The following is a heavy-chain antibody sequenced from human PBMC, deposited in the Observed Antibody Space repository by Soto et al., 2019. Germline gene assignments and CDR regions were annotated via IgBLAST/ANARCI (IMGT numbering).Heavy chain of an antibody. CDR3: ARQSEYYYASGRAAPLYGMDV. CDR1: GGSISSISSY. CDR2: VYYSGST. V-gene: IGHV4-39*01. Sequence: PSETLSLTCTVSGGSISSISSYWGWIRQPPGKGMELIGNVYYSGSTYSNPSLKSRLTISADTSKNQFSLKLSSVTAADTAVYFCARQSEYYYASGRAAPLYGMDVWGQGTTVTVSS. D-gene: IGHD3-10*01. J-gene: IGHJ6*02.